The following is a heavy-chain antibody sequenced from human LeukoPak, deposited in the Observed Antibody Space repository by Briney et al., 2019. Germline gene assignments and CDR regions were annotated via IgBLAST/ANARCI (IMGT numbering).Heavy chain of an antibody. V-gene: IGHV1-2*06. CDR3: ARDLPSPGISVADDY. CDR1: GYNFIGYY. CDR2: TNPNSGGT. D-gene: IGHD6-19*01. J-gene: IGHJ4*02. Sequence: EASVKVSCKASGYNFIGYYMFCLRQAPGQGLEWMGRTNPNSGGTKYTQKFQGRVTMTRDTSITTAYMELSSLRSDGTAVYYCARDLPSPGISVADDYWGKGTLVTVSS.